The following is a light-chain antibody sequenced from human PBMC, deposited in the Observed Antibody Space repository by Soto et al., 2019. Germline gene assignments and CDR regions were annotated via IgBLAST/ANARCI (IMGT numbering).Light chain of an antibody. V-gene: IGLV1-44*01. CDR3: AAWDDSVNGVV. J-gene: IGLJ2*01. CDR2: SNT. CDR1: SSNIGSNT. Sequence: QSVLTQPPSASGTPGQRVTISCSGSSSNIGSNTVNWYQQLAGTAPKLLIYSNTQRPSGVPDRFSGSKSGTSASLAISGLQSEDEADYHCAAWDDSVNGVVFGGGTKLTVL.